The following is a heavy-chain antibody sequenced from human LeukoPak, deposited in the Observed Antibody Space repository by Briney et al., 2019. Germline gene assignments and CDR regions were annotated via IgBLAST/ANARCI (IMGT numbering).Heavy chain of an antibody. CDR2: ISGSGGST. Sequence: GGSLRLSCAASGFTFSSYAMSWVRQAPGKGLEWVSAISGSGGSTYYADSVKGRFTISRDNSKNTLYLQMNSLRAEDTAVYYCAKDLYYYDSPEVYWGQRTLVTVSS. J-gene: IGHJ4*02. CDR1: GFTFSSYA. CDR3: AKDLYYYDSPEVY. V-gene: IGHV3-23*01. D-gene: IGHD3-22*01.